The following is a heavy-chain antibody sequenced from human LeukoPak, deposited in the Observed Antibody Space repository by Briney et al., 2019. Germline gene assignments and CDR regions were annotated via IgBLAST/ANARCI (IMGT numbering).Heavy chain of an antibody. CDR1: GGSISSFY. CDR2: IYYSGNT. V-gene: IGHV4-59*08. Sequence: SETLSLTCTVSGGSISSFYWSWVRQPPGKGLEWIGYIYYSGNTKSNPSLKSRVTISVDTSKNQFSLKLSSVTAADSAVYYCARQSISSRRAFDIWGQGTMVTVSS. J-gene: IGHJ3*02. CDR3: ARQSISSRRAFDI. D-gene: IGHD6-6*01.